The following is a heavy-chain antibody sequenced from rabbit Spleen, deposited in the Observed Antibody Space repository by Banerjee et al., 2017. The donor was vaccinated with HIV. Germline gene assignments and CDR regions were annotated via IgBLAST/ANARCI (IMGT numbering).Heavy chain of an antibody. CDR1: GFSFSYSYW. Sequence: QSLEESGGDLVKPGASLTLTCTASGFSFSYSYWICWVRQAPGKGLEWIACIYVGSGGGTKYARWAKGRFTIAKTSSTTVTLQMTSLIAADTATYFCARGNGDWINYGWGLWGPGTLVTVS. CDR3: ARGNGDWINYGWGL. D-gene: IGHD2-1*01. CDR2: IYVGSGGGT. J-gene: IGHJ4*01. V-gene: IGHV1S40*01.